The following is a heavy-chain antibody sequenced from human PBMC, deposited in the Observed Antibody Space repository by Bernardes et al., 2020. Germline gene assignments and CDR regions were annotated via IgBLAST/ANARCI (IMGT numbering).Heavy chain of an antibody. Sequence: GGSLRLSCVASGFTFDDHYMSWVRQAPGKGLEWVSHISSSGSLVYFADSVRGRFTISRDNAKNVVYLEMSSLRAEDSATYYCARDDIDSHMDVWGKGTTVIVSS. V-gene: IGHV3-11*01. CDR2: ISSSGSLV. D-gene: IGHD3-9*01. CDR3: ARDDIDSHMDV. J-gene: IGHJ6*03. CDR1: GFTFDDHY.